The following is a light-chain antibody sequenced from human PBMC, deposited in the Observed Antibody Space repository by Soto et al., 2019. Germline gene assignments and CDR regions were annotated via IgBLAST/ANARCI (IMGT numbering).Light chain of an antibody. CDR1: QGISSY. J-gene: IGKJ1*01. CDR3: QQYGSSPET. CDR2: AAS. V-gene: IGKV1-9*01. Sequence: DIQLTHSPSFLSASVGDRVTITCRASQGISSYLAWYQQKPGKAPKLLIYAASTLQSGVPSRFSGSGSGTEFTLTISSLQPEDFAVYYCQQYGSSPETFGQGTKVDIK.